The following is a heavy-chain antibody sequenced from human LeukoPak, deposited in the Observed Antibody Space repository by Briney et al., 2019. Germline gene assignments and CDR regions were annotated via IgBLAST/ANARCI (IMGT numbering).Heavy chain of an antibody. Sequence: LSQTLSLTCAISGDSVSSNSAAWNWIRQSPSRGLEWLGRTYYRSKWYNDYAVSVKSRITINPDTSKNQFSLQLNSVTPEDTAVYYCASEGGWLRRRGFDYWGQGTLVTVSS. CDR1: GDSVSSNSAA. D-gene: IGHD5-12*01. CDR3: ASEGGWLRRRGFDY. V-gene: IGHV6-1*01. CDR2: TYYRSKWYN. J-gene: IGHJ4*02.